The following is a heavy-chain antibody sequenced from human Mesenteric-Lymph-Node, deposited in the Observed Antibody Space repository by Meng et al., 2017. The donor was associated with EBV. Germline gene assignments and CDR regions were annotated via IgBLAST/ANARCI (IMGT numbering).Heavy chain of an antibody. CDR1: GGSISSGGYS. V-gene: IGHV4-30-2*01. Sequence: LQGSGSGLVNPSQTLSLTCAVSGGSISSGGYSWGWIRQPPGKGLEWIGYIYHSGSTYYNPSLKSRVTISVDRSKNQFSLKLSSVTAADTAVYYCARAGLLGSDAFDIWGQGTMVTVSS. J-gene: IGHJ3*02. CDR2: IYHSGST. D-gene: IGHD1-26*01. CDR3: ARAGLLGSDAFDI.